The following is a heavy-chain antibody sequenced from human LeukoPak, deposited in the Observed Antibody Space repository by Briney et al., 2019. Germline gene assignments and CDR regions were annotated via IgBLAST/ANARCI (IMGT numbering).Heavy chain of an antibody. Sequence: RASVKVSCKASGYSFTSYGITWVRQAPGQGLEWMGWINPYNGNTNYAQKLQGRVTMTTDTSTSTAYMELRSLRSDDTAVYYCARERFMLPYYCYYGVYVWGQGTTVTVSS. J-gene: IGHJ6*02. D-gene: IGHD2-8*01. CDR1: GYSFTSYG. CDR2: INPYNGNT. CDR3: ARERFMLPYYCYYGVYV. V-gene: IGHV1-18*01.